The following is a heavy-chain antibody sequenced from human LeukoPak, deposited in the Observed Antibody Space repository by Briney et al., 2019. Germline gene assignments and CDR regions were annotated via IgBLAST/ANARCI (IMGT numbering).Heavy chain of an antibody. Sequence: SETLSLTCTVSGGSISSYYWSWIRQPPGKGLEWIGYIYYSGSTNYNPSLKSRVTISVDASKNQFSLKLSSVTAAGTAVYYCAKTGGEDWYFDLWGRGTLVTVSS. V-gene: IGHV4-59*01. J-gene: IGHJ2*01. D-gene: IGHD4-23*01. CDR2: IYYSGST. CDR1: GGSISSYY. CDR3: AKTGGEDWYFDL.